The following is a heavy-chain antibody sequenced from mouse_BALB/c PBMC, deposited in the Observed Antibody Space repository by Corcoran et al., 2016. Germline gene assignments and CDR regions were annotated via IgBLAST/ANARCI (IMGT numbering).Heavy chain of an antibody. CDR2: IDPANGNT. Sequence: EFLLQQSGAELMTPGSSVKLSWTSAGFNIDDTFMHLVKQRLEQGLEWIGRIDPANGNTKYDPKIQGKATTTADTSSNTAYLQLSSLTSEDTAVYYCARWDWYFDVWGAGTTVTVSS. V-gene: IGHV14-3*02. CDR3: ARWDWYFDV. CDR1: GFNIDDTF. J-gene: IGHJ1*01.